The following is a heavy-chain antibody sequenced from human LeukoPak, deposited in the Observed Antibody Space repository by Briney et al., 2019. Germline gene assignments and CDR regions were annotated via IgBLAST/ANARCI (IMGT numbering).Heavy chain of an antibody. CDR2: IYYSGST. CDR1: GGSISSYY. J-gene: IGHJ3*02. D-gene: IGHD5-18*01. Sequence: SETLSLTCTVSGGSISSYYWSWIRQPPGKGLEWIGYIYYSGSTNYNPSLKSRVTISVDTSKNQFSLKLSSVTAADTAVYYCATDVDTAMGGAFDIWGQGTMVTVSS. CDR3: ATDVDTAMGGAFDI. V-gene: IGHV4-59*01.